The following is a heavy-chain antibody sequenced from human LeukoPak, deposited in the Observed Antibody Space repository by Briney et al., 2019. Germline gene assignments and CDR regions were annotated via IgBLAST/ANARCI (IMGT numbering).Heavy chain of an antibody. V-gene: IGHV4-34*01. CDR2: INDGGTP. J-gene: IGHJ5*02. CDR1: GGSFSGYY. Sequence: PSECLSLTCAVYGGSFSGYYWSWIRQPPGRGLGWIGEINDGGTPNYNTSLKSRFTISVATSKNQFSLKLSFVTAGDTAVYYCARHVVWAMIVVVLNWFDPWGQGTLVTVSS. D-gene: IGHD3-22*01. CDR3: ARHVVWAMIVVVLNWFDP.